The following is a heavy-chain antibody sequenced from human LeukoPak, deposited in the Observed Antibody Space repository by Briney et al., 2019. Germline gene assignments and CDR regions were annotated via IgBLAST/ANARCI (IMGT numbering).Heavy chain of an antibody. Sequence: SETLSLTCAVYGGSFSGYYWSWIRQPPGKGLEWIGEINHSGSTNYNPSLKSRVTISVDTSMNQFSLKLSSVTAADTAVYYCARQTRIAAAGKFGYWGQGTLVTVSS. D-gene: IGHD6-13*01. CDR3: ARQTRIAAAGKFGY. CDR2: INHSGST. CDR1: GGSFSGYY. J-gene: IGHJ4*02. V-gene: IGHV4-34*01.